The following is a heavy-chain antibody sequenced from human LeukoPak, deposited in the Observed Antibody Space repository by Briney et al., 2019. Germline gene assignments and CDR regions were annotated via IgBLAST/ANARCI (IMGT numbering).Heavy chain of an antibody. J-gene: IGHJ6*02. V-gene: IGHV4-39*01. CDR1: GGSVNSGDYY. CDR2: IYYSGST. Sequence: PSETLSLTCSVSGGSVNSGDYYWNWIRQPPGKGLEWIGSIYYSGSTYYNPSLKSRVTISVDTSKNQFSLKLSSVTAADTAVYYCRYYDFWSGYYLNYYGMDVWGQGTTVTVSS. D-gene: IGHD3-3*01. CDR3: RYYDFWSGYYLNYYGMDV.